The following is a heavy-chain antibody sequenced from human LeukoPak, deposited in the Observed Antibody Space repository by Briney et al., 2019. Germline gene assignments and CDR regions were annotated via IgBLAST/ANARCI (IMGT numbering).Heavy chain of an antibody. D-gene: IGHD6-13*01. V-gene: IGHV1-8*01. Sequence: RASVTVSCTASGYSFSSYEINWVRQATGQGLEWMGWMKPNSGNTEYAQKFQGRVTMTRNTSINTAYMELSSLRSEDTAVYYCARPGAAAGFEYWGQGTPVTVSS. CDR1: GYSFSSYE. CDR3: ARPGAAAGFEY. CDR2: MKPNSGNT. J-gene: IGHJ4*02.